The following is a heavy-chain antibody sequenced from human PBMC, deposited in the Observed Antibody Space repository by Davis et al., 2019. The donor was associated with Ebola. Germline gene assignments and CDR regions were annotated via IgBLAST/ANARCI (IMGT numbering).Heavy chain of an antibody. J-gene: IGHJ6*02. V-gene: IGHV5-51*01. Sequence: GESLKISCEGSGYTFAQYWLGWVRQKPGSGLEWMGIIYPGDSDARYSPSVQGQVTFSVDKSTSTAYLQWSSLKASDTAVYYCTRRMVRDGLDVWGQGTTVTVSS. CDR1: GYTFAQYW. CDR3: TRRMVRDGLDV. D-gene: IGHD3-10*01. CDR2: IYPGDSDA.